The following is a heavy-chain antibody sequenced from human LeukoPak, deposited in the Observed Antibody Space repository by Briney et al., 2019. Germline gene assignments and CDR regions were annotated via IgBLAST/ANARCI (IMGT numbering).Heavy chain of an antibody. Sequence: GGSLRLSCAASGLSVSSFAMSWVRQGAARGLEWGSSIRGNGETLYADSVKGRFTLSSDSSRNTVYFQLNNLRVEDTAIYYCAKASWVSSTDAVRWGQGTLVTVSS. V-gene: IGHV3-23*01. CDR2: IRGNGET. CDR3: AKASWVSSTDAVR. D-gene: IGHD3-16*01. CDR1: GLSVSSFA. J-gene: IGHJ4*02.